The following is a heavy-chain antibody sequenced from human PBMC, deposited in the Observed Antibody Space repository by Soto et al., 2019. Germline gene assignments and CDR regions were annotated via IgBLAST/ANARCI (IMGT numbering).Heavy chain of an antibody. J-gene: IGHJ6*02. CDR2: ISYDGSNK. Sequence: SLRLSCAASGFTFSSYGMHWVRQAPGKGLEWVAVISYDGSNKYYADSVKGRFTISRDNSKNTLYLQMNSLRAEDTAVYYCAKYSSSSHYYYYGMDVWGQGTTVTVSS. CDR3: AKYSSSSHYYYYGMDV. CDR1: GFTFSSYG. V-gene: IGHV3-30*18. D-gene: IGHD6-6*01.